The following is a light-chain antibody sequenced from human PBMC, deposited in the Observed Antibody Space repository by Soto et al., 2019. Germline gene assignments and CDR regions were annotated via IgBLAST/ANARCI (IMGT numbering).Light chain of an antibody. Sequence: EIVLTQSPGTLSLSPGERATLSCRASQSLTNSFIAWYQQKPGQAPRLLIYDTSSRATGIPDRFSGSGSGTDFTLTISRLEPEDFAVYYCQQRSNWPPTFGQGTKVDIK. CDR2: DTS. J-gene: IGKJ1*01. V-gene: IGKV3D-20*02. CDR1: QSLTNSF. CDR3: QQRSNWPPT.